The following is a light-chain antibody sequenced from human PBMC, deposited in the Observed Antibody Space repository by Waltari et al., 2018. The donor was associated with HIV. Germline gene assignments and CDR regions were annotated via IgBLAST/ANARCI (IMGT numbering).Light chain of an antibody. CDR2: AAS. V-gene: IGKV3-15*01. J-gene: IGKJ3*01. Sequence: EVVMTQSPATLSVSPGERAALACRASQSVSSNLAWYQQKPGQAPRLLIYAASTRATGVPVRISGSGSRTSFTLTISGLQPDDFATYYCRQSYGPPLTFGPGTKVDL. CDR1: QSVSSN. CDR3: RQSYGPPLT.